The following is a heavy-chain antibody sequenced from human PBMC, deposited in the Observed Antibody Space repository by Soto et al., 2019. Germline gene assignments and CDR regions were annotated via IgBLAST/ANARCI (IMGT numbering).Heavy chain of an antibody. V-gene: IGHV1-69*13. Sequence: GASVKVSCKPSGGTFSSYAISWVRQAPGQGLEWMGGIIPIFGTANYAQKFQGRVTITADESTSTAYMELSSLRSEDTAVYYCARDRAGITIFGVVRPNYYYYGTEVWGQGTTVTVSS. CDR3: ARDRAGITIFGVVRPNYYYYGTEV. CDR1: GGTFSSYA. J-gene: IGHJ6*02. D-gene: IGHD3-3*01. CDR2: IIPIFGTA.